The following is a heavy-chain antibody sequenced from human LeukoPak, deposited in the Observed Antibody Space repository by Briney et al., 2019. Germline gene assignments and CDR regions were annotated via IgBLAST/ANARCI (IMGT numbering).Heavy chain of an antibody. V-gene: IGHV4-34*01. J-gene: IGHJ4*02. CDR2: INHSGST. CDR3: ARAPILRGYDY. Sequence: SETLSLTCAVYGGSLSGYYWSWIRQPPGKGLEWIGEINHSGSTNYNPSLKSRVTISVDTSKNQFSLKLSSVTAADTAVYYCARAPILRGYDYWGQGTLVTVSS. CDR1: GGSLSGYY. D-gene: IGHD3-3*02.